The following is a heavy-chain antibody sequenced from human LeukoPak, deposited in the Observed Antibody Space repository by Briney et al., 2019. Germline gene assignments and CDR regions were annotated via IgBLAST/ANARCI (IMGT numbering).Heavy chain of an antibody. D-gene: IGHD3-22*01. V-gene: IGHV1-2*02. J-gene: IGHJ6*03. CDR3: ARSPITMIGNYYYYYYMDV. CDR2: IKPSSGGT. CDR1: GYTFTGYY. Sequence: ASVKVSCKASGYTFTGYYIHWVRQAPGQGLEWMGWIKPSSGGTNYAQNFQGRVTMTRDTSINTAYMELSRLRSDDTAVYYCARSPITMIGNYYYYYYMDVWGKGTTVTISS.